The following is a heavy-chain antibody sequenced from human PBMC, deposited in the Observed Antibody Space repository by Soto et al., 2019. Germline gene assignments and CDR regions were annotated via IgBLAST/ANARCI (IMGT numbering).Heavy chain of an antibody. J-gene: IGHJ5*02. Sequence: LSLTCAVYGGSFSGYYWSWIRQPPGKGLEWIGEINHSGSTNYNPSLKSRVTISVDTSKNQFSLKLSSVTAADTAVYYCARTKWLRSNWFDPWGQGTLVTVSS. CDR3: ARTKWLRSNWFDP. V-gene: IGHV4-34*01. CDR2: INHSGST. D-gene: IGHD5-12*01. CDR1: GGSFSGYY.